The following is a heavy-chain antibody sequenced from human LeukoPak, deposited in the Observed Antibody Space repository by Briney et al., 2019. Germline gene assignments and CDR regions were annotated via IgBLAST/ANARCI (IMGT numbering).Heavy chain of an antibody. CDR2: MNPISGYT. Sequence: ASVKLSCKASGYTFTNYNVNWVRQATGQGLEWMGWMNPISGYTGYAQKFQGRVTMTRDTSISTAYMELSSLRSEDTAVYYCARGLHDDFLDYNWFDSRSRGTLVTVSS. J-gene: IGHJ5*01. V-gene: IGHV1-8*01. D-gene: IGHD3/OR15-3a*01. CDR1: GYTFTNYN. CDR3: ARGLHDDFLDYNWFDS.